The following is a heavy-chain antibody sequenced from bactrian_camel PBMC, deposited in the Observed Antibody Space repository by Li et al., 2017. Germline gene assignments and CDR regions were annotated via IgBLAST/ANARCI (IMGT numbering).Heavy chain of an antibody. Sequence: HVQLVESGGGSVQAGGSLRLSCAASGYTDTSGVIGWFRTAPGTEREGVAGMDSDGRPVHLNSVKGRFTISRDNAKNTVYLQLNSLKTEDMAMYYCAKSGGGSGDFYEYNFWGQGTQVTVS. CDR2: MDSDGRP. CDR1: GYTDTSGV. J-gene: IGHJ4*01. D-gene: IGHD4*01. CDR3: AKSGGGSGDFYEYNF. V-gene: IGHV3S9*01.